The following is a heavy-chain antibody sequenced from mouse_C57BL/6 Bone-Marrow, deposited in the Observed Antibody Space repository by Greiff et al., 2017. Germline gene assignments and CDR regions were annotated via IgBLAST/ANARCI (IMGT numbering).Heavy chain of an antibody. V-gene: IGHV10-1*01. CDR2: IRSKSNNYAT. Sequence: DVKLQESGGGLVQPKGSLKLSCAASGFSFNTYAMNWVRQAPGKGLEWVARIRSKSNNYATYYADSVKDRFTISRDDSESMLYLQMNNLKTEDTAMYYCVRRDYGHYYAMDYWGQGTSVTVSS. J-gene: IGHJ4*01. CDR3: VRRDYGHYYAMDY. D-gene: IGHD2-4*01. CDR1: GFSFNTYA.